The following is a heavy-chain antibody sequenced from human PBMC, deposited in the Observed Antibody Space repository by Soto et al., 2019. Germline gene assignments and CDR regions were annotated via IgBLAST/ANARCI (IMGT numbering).Heavy chain of an antibody. V-gene: IGHV3-11*06. D-gene: IGHD3-16*02. CDR1: GFTFSDYY. CDR3: ARARISENYDYVWGSYRSHYYFDY. CDR2: ISSSSSYT. J-gene: IGHJ4*02. Sequence: QVQLVESGGGLVKPGGSLRLSCAASGFTFSDYYMSWIRQAPGKGLEWVSYISSSSSYTNYEDSVKGRFTISRDNAKNSXYXXMNXLXAEDTAVYYCARARISENYDYVWGSYRSHYYFDYWGQGTLVTVSS.